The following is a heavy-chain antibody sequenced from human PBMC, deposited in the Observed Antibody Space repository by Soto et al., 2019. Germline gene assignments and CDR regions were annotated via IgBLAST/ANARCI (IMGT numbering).Heavy chain of an antibody. CDR1: NGSISNNDW. CDR2: INHSGTT. Sequence: QVQLQESGPGLVKPSGTLSLTCAVSNGSISNNDWWSWVRQPPGKGLEWIGEINHSGTTNYNPSLKSRVTILVDKSKNQFSLKLTSVTAADTAVYYCARGITFGGVIFDDWGQGTLVTGSS. J-gene: IGHJ4*02. D-gene: IGHD3-16*01. CDR3: ARGITFGGVIFDD. V-gene: IGHV4-4*02.